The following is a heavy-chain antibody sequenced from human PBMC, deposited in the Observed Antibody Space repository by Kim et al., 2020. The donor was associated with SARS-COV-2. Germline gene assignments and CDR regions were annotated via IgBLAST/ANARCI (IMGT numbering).Heavy chain of an antibody. V-gene: IGHV4-59*01. CDR2: IHFSGSA. D-gene: IGHD3-10*01. Sequence: SETLSLTCTVSGGSMRSYYWGWMRQPPGKGLEWIGYIHFSGSANYNPSLKGRVTISVDTSTNQFSLKLNYVTAADTAVYYCATTDFGYYYMDVWGKGTAVTVSS. J-gene: IGHJ6*03. CDR3: ATTDFGYYYMDV. CDR1: GGSMRSYY.